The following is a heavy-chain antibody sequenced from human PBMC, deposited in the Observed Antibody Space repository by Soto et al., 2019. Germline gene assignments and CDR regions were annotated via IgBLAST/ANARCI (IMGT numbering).Heavy chain of an antibody. CDR3: ATPYSSSWCSPFDY. Sequence: EVQLLESGGGLVQPGGSLRLSCAASGFTFGSYAMSWVRQAPGKGLEWVSSIGAGYGTYYADSVKGRFTISRDNSKNTLYLQMNSLRAEDTFIYYCATPYSSSWCSPFDYWGQGSLVTVAS. V-gene: IGHV3-23*01. CDR1: GFTFGSYA. D-gene: IGHD6-13*01. CDR2: IGAGYGT. J-gene: IGHJ4*02.